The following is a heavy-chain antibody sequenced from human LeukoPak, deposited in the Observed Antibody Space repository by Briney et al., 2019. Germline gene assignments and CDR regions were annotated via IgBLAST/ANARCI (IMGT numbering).Heavy chain of an antibody. J-gene: IGHJ4*02. V-gene: IGHV3-23*01. D-gene: IGHD2-2*01. CDR3: AKDFVVVPAAHVDY. Sequence: GGSLRLSCAASGFTFSSYAMSWVRQAPGKGLEWVSAISGSGGSTHYADSVKGRFTISRDNSKNTLYLQMNSLRAEDTAVYYCAKDFVVVPAAHVDYWGQGTLVTVSS. CDR1: GFTFSSYA. CDR2: ISGSGGST.